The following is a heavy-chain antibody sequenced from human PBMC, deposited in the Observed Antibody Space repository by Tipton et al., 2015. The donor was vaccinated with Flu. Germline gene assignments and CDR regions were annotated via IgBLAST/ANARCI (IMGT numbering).Heavy chain of an antibody. CDR1: GEPFSGFY. D-gene: IGHD5-24*01. CDR3: ARGVKRWLQSLGY. J-gene: IGHJ4*02. CDR2: MNHSGGT. V-gene: IGHV4-34*01. Sequence: TLSLTCDVNGEPFSGFYWTWIRQPPGKGLEWIGEMNHSGGTNYNPSLKSRVTISVDTSKNQFSLNLNSVTAADTAIYYCARGVKRWLQSLGYWGPGTLVTVSS.